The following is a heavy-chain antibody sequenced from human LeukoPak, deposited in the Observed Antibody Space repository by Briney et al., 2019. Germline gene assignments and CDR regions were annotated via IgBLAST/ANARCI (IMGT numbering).Heavy chain of an antibody. CDR3: AKDMFYCSSNSCSLDTNGLDY. CDR1: GFTFDAHA. V-gene: IGHV3-9*01. J-gene: IGHJ4*02. CDR2: ISWNSANI. D-gene: IGHD2-2*01. Sequence: GGSLRLSCAASGFTFDAHAMHWVRQAPGRGLEWASGISWNSANIGYADSVRGRFTISRDNAKNSLYLQVNSLRAEDAALYYCAKDMFYCSSNSCSLDTNGLDYWGRGTLVTVSS.